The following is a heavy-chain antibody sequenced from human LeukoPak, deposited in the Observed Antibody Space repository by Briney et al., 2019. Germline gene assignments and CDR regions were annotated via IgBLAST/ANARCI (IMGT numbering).Heavy chain of an antibody. D-gene: IGHD3-16*01. V-gene: IGHV3-21*01. CDR1: GFRFSDFS. J-gene: IGHJ4*02. Sequence: GGSLRLSCAASGFRFSDFSMNWVRQAPGKGLEWVSSISSSSSHIYYADSVKGRFTISRDNAKNSLYLQMNSLKAEDTAVYYCATSFMIRGNWGQRTLVTVSS. CDR3: ATSFMIRGN. CDR2: ISSSSSHI.